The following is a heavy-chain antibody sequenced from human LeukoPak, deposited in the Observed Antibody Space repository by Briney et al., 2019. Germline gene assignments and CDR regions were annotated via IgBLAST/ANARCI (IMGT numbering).Heavy chain of an antibody. J-gene: IGHJ4*02. D-gene: IGHD5-24*01. CDR3: ATRRDGYKH. CDR1: GVSFSSYT. Sequence: GGSLRLSCAASGVSFSSYTMNWVRQAPGKGLEWVSSISSDSTYIYYADSVKGRFTISRDNAKNSLYLQMNSLIAEDTAVYYCATRRDGYKHWGQGTLVTVSS. CDR2: ISSDSTYI. V-gene: IGHV3-21*04.